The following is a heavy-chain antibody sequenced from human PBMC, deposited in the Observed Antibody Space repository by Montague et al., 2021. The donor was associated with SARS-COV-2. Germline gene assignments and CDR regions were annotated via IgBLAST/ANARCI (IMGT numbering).Heavy chain of an antibody. V-gene: IGHV3-48*03. J-gene: IGHJ4*02. CDR1: GFTFSSYE. CDR3: ARGNFDWLLLPDGYFDH. CDR2: ISSSGSII. D-gene: IGHD3-9*01. Sequence: SLRLSCAASGFTFSSYEMNWVRQAPVKGLEWVSYISSSGSIIYYXDSVKGRFTISRDNAKNSLYLQMNSLRAEDTAVYYCARGNFDWLLLPDGYFDHWGQGTLVTVSS.